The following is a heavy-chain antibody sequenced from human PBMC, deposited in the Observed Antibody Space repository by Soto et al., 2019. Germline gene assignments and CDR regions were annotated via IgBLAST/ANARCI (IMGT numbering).Heavy chain of an antibody. J-gene: IGHJ6*03. D-gene: IGHD3-3*01. CDR3: ASGGMIFGPVGPDDCYYMDI. CDR2: ISSSSSYI. Sequence: GGSLRLSCAASGFTFSSYSMNWVRQAPGKGLEWVSSISSSSSYIYYADSVKGRFTISRNNAKNSLYLQMNSLRAEATAVYYCASGGMIFGPVGPDDCYYMDIWGKGTTVTVSS. V-gene: IGHV3-21*01. CDR1: GFTFSSYS.